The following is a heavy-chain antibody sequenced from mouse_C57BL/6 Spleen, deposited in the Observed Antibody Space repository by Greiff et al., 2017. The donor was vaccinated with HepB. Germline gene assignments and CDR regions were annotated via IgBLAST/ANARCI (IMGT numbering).Heavy chain of an antibody. J-gene: IGHJ2*01. CDR2: IYPGSGNT. D-gene: IGHD2-4*01. CDR3: ARGVDDNGCCDD. Sequence: VQLQQSGAELVRPGASVKLSCKASGYTFTDYYINWVKQRPGQGLEWIARIYPGSGNTYYNEKFKGKATLPAEKSSSTAYMQLSSLTSEDSAVYFCARGVDDNGCCDDWGQGTTRTVSS. V-gene: IGHV1-76*01. CDR1: GYTFTDYY.